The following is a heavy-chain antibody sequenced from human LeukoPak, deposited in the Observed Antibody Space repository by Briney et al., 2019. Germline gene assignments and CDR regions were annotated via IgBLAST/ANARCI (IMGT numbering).Heavy chain of an antibody. CDR2: ISGSGGST. CDR3: AKTPLPYSSSWYPFDY. V-gene: IGHV3-23*01. CDR1: GFTFSSYA. Sequence: GGSLRLSCAASGFTFSSYAMSWVRQAPGKGLEWVSAISGSGGSTYYADSVKGQFTISRDNSKNTLYLQMNSLRAEDTAVYYCAKTPLPYSSSWYPFDYWGQGTLVTVSS. D-gene: IGHD6-13*01. J-gene: IGHJ4*02.